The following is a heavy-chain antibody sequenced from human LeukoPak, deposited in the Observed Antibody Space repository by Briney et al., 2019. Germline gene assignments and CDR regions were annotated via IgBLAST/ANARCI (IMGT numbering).Heavy chain of an antibody. J-gene: IGHJ4*02. Sequence: GGSLRLSCAASGFTFSSYAMHWVRQAPGKGLEWVAVISNDGKNKYYADSVKGRFTISRDNSKNTLYLQMNSLRAEDTAVYYCAKDILGYCSGGSCSRYRGFDYWGQGTLVTVSS. CDR1: GFTFSSYA. D-gene: IGHD2-15*01. V-gene: IGHV3-30*04. CDR3: AKDILGYCSGGSCSRYRGFDY. CDR2: ISNDGKNK.